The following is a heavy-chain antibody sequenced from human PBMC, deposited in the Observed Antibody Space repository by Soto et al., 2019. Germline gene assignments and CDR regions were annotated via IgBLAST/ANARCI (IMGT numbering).Heavy chain of an antibody. D-gene: IGHD6-19*01. CDR2: ISGSGGTI. V-gene: IGHV3-48*02. CDR1: GFTLSSYS. J-gene: IGHJ4*02. CDR3: ARETGLRSSGWSYDFDF. Sequence: EVQLVESGGGLVQPGGSLRLSCAASGFTLSSYSMHWVRQAPGNGLEWVAYISGSGGTIYYADSVKGRFTISRDNAKNSLSVQMNSLRDEDTAVYFCARETGLRSSGWSYDFDFWGQGTRVTVSS.